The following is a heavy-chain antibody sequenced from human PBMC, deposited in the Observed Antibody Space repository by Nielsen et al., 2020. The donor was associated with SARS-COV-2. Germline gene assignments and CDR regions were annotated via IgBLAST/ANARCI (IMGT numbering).Heavy chain of an antibody. CDR3: ARGTYSSTWYETGRRYYFDY. Sequence: SQTLSLTCAISGDSVSSNSAAWNWIRQSPSRGLEWLGRTYYRSKWFNDYAVSVKSRIVINPDTSNNQFSLLLNSVTPEVTAVYYCARGTYSSTWYETGRRYYFDYWGQGTLVTVSS. J-gene: IGHJ4*02. CDR1: GDSVSSNSAA. V-gene: IGHV6-1*01. D-gene: IGHD6-13*01. CDR2: TYYRSKWFN.